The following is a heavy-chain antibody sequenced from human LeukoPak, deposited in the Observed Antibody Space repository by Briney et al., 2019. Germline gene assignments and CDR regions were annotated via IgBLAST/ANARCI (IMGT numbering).Heavy chain of an antibody. Sequence: GGSLRLSCEGSEFSFSSYWMSWVRQAPGKGLEWVAKIKQDGSEKYYVDSVKGRFTISRDNAKNSMYLLMNSLRVEDTAVYYCVRDVLYYYGGERLFWFDPWGQGTLVTVSS. CDR1: EFSFSSYW. V-gene: IGHV3-7*01. J-gene: IGHJ5*02. CDR3: VRDVLYYYGGERLFWFDP. D-gene: IGHD3-10*01. CDR2: IKQDGSEK.